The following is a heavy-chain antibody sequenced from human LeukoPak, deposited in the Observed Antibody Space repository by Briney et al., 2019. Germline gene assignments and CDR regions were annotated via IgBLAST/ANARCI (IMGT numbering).Heavy chain of an antibody. CDR2: RYFTGSA. D-gene: IGHD3-22*01. CDR3: ARGWEFYESNGYVFDL. V-gene: IGHV4-59*01. CDR1: GGSISNYY. Sequence: SETLSLTCTVSGGSISNYYCSWIRQAPGKGLEWIGSRYFTGSASYSSSLRSRATISLGTSKNQFSLKLTSVTAADTAVYYCARGWEFYESNGYVFDLWGQGTMVTVSS. J-gene: IGHJ3*01.